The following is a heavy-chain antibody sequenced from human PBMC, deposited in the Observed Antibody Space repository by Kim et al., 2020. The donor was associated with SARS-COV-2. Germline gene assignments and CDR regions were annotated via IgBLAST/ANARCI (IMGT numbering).Heavy chain of an antibody. V-gene: IGHV3-13*01. D-gene: IGHD6-13*01. J-gene: IGHJ3*02. CDR3: ARGYSSSWYWAFDI. Sequence: YPGSVNGRFTISRENAKNSCYLQMNSLRAGDTAVYYCARGYSSSWYWAFDIWGQGTMVTVSS.